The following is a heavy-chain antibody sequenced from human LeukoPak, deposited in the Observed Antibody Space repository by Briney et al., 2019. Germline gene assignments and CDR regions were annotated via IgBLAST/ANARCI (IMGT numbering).Heavy chain of an antibody. D-gene: IGHD5-12*01. Sequence: PSGTLSLTCAVSGGSISSSNWWSWVRQPPGKGLEWIGETYHSGSTNYNPSLKSRVTISVDKSKNQFSLKLSSVTAADTAVYYCARVRIGGYQYYFDYWGQGTLVTVSS. CDR1: GGSISSSNW. V-gene: IGHV4-4*02. J-gene: IGHJ4*02. CDR2: TYHSGST. CDR3: ARVRIGGYQYYFDY.